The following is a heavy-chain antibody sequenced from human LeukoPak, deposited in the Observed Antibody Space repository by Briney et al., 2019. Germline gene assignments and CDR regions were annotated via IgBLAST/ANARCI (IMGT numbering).Heavy chain of an antibody. J-gene: IGHJ5*02. Sequence: PSETLSLTCTVSGGSISSHYWSWIRQPPGKGLEWIGYIYYSGSTNYNPYLKSRVTISVDTSKNQFSLKLSSLTAADTAVYYCARDNLAYCGGDCPYNWFAPWGQGTLVTVSS. D-gene: IGHD2-21*02. V-gene: IGHV4-59*11. CDR2: IYYSGST. CDR1: GGSISSHY. CDR3: ARDNLAYCGGDCPYNWFAP.